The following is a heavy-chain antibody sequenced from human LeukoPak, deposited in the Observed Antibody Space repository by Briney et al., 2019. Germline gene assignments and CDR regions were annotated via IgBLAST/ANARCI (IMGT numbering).Heavy chain of an antibody. Sequence: PSQTLSLTCTVSGGSISSGGYYWSWVRQHPGKGPEWIGYIYYSGSTYYNPSLKSRVTISVDTSKNQFSLKLSSVTAADTAVYYCARSPKQQLVPDYWGQGTLVTVSS. CDR2: IYYSGST. CDR1: GGSISSGGYY. CDR3: ARSPKQQLVPDY. V-gene: IGHV4-31*03. J-gene: IGHJ4*02. D-gene: IGHD6-13*01.